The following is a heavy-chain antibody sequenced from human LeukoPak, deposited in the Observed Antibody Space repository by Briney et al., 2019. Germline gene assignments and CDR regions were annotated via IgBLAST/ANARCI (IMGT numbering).Heavy chain of an antibody. D-gene: IGHD2-15*01. CDR1: GFSFSNHG. V-gene: IGHV3-33*05. CDR3: ARGSCSGGSCPYDF. Sequence: GGSLRLSCAASGFSFSNHGTNWVRQAPGKGLEWVAVVTYDGNHKNYADSVKGRFTISRDNSKNTLYLQMNSLRAEDTAVFYCARGSCSGGSCPYDFWGQGTLVTVSS. J-gene: IGHJ4*02. CDR2: VTYDGNHK.